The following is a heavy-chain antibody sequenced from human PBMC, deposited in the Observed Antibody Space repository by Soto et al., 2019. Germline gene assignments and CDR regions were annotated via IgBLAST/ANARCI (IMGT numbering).Heavy chain of an antibody. Sequence: GESLKISCQGSGYSFTNYWIGWVRQMPGKGLEWMGIIYVDDSDTRYSPSFQGQVLISADKSISTAYLQWGSLKASDTAIYYCARSSGHFLAYGMDVWGQGTTVTVSS. CDR2: IYVDDSDT. J-gene: IGHJ6*02. D-gene: IGHD3-3*01. CDR3: ARSSGHFLAYGMDV. V-gene: IGHV5-51*01. CDR1: GYSFTNYW.